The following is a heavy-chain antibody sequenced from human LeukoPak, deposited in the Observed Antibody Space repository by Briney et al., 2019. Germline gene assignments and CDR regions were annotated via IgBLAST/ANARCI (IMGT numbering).Heavy chain of an antibody. D-gene: IGHD3-10*01. J-gene: IGHJ6*02. CDR3: ARDRVPYYYYYGMDV. CDR1: GYTFTRYY. Sequence: ASVKLSCKASGYTFTRYYMHRVRQAPGQGLEWMGWINPNSGGTNYAQKFQGRVTMTRDTSTSTAYMELSRLRSDDTAVYYCARDRVPYYYYYGMDVWGQGTTVTVSS. CDR2: INPNSGGT. V-gene: IGHV1-2*02.